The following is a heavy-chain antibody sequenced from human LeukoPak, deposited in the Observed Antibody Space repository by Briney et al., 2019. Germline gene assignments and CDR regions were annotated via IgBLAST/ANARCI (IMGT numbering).Heavy chain of an antibody. J-gene: IGHJ4*02. CDR1: GFTFSSYA. CDR3: AKALPKYCGGDCYSQVDY. CDR2: ISGSGGST. D-gene: IGHD2-21*02. Sequence: HPGGSLRLSCAASGFTFSSYAMSWVRQAPGKGLEWVSAISGSGGSTYYADSVKGRFTISRDNSKNTLYLQMNSLRAEDTAVYYCAKALPKYCGGDCYSQVDYWGQGTLVTVSS. V-gene: IGHV3-23*01.